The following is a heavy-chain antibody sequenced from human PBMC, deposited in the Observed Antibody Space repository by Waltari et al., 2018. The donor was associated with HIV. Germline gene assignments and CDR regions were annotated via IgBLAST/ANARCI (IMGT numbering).Heavy chain of an antibody. CDR2: IFSNDEK. CDR3: ARIRDGIRVYGSGYYFDY. Sequence: QVTLKESGPVLVIPTETLTLTCTVSGFSLSNARMGVSWTRQPPGKALEWLAHIFSNDEKSYSTSLRSRLTISKDTSKSQVVLTMTNMDPVDTSTYYCARIRDGIRVYGSGYYFDYWGQGTLVTVSS. J-gene: IGHJ4*02. CDR1: GFSLSNARMG. V-gene: IGHV2-26*01. D-gene: IGHD3-10*01.